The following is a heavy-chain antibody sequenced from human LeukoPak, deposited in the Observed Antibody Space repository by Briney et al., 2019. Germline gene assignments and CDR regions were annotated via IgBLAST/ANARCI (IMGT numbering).Heavy chain of an antibody. J-gene: IGHJ2*01. CDR1: GGSFSGYY. CDR2: INHSGST. Sequence: SETLSLTCAVYGGSFSGYYWSWIRQPPGKGLEWIGEINHSGSTNYNPSLRSRVTISVDTSKNQFSLKLSSVTAADTAVYYCAAQEMATMSWYFDLWGRGTLVTVSS. V-gene: IGHV4-34*01. CDR3: AAQEMATMSWYFDL. D-gene: IGHD5-24*01.